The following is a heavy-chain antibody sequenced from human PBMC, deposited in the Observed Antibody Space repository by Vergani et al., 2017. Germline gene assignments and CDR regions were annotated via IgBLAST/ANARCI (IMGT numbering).Heavy chain of an antibody. CDR3: ARDSFPGWVAAAGEPQWLAPDVGMDV. CDR1: GFTFDDYA. J-gene: IGHJ6*02. CDR2: ISWNSGSI. Sequence: EVQLVESGGGLVQPGRSLRLSCAASGFTFDDYAMHWVRQAPGKGLEWVSGISWNSGSIGYADSVKGRFTISRDNAKNSLYLQMNSLRAEDTAVYYCARDSFPGWVAAAGEPQWLAPDVGMDVWGQGTTVTVSS. V-gene: IGHV3-9*01. D-gene: IGHD6-13*01.